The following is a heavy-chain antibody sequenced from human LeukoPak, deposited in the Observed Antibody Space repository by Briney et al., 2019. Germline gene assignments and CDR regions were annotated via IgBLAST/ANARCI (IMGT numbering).Heavy chain of an antibody. V-gene: IGHV3-30-3*01. J-gene: IGHJ4*02. CDR2: ISYDGSNK. Sequence: GGSLRLSCAASGFTFSSYAMHWVRQAPGKGLEWVAVISYDGSNKYYADSVKGRFTISRDNSKNTLYLQMNSLRAEDTAVYYCARDLGPKWELLPNLVYWGQGTLVTVSP. CDR1: GFTFSSYA. D-gene: IGHD1-26*01. CDR3: ARDLGPKWELLPNLVY.